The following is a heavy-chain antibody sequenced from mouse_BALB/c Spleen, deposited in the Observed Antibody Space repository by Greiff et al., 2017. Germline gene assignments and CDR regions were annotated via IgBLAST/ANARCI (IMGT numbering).Heavy chain of an antibody. CDR3: ARREGTHDY. J-gene: IGHJ2*01. V-gene: IGHV5-6*01. CDR2: ISSGGSYT. D-gene: IGHD2-14*01. CDR1: GFTFSSYG. Sequence: VQLKESGGDLVKPGGSLKLSCAASGFTFSSYGMSWVRQTPDKRLEWVATISSGGSYTYYPDSVKGRFTISRDNAKNTLYLQMSSLKSEDTAMYDCARREGTHDYWGQGTTVTVSS.